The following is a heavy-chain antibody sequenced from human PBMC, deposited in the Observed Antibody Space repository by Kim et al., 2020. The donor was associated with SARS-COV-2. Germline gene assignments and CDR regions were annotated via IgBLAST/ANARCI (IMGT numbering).Heavy chain of an antibody. CDR1: GFTFSNAW. Sequence: GGSLRLSCAASGFTFSNAWMSWVRQAPGKGLEWVGRIKSKTDGGTTDYAAPVKGRFTISRDDSKNTLYLQMNSLKTEDTAVYYCVTAAAGRPQYYYYYGMDVWGQGTTVTVSS. D-gene: IGHD6-13*01. V-gene: IGHV3-15*01. CDR3: VTAAAGRPQYYYYYGMDV. J-gene: IGHJ6*02. CDR2: IKSKTDGGTT.